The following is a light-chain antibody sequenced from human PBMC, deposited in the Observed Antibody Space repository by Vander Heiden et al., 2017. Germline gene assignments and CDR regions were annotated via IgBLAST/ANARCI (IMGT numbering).Light chain of an antibody. CDR3: QQRRGA. CDR2: DAS. V-gene: IGKV3-11*01. J-gene: IGKJ5*01. Sequence: EIVLTQSPTTLSLSSGERATLSCRASQSVIGYLAWYQQKPGQAPRHLIYDASSRAPAISARFRAYRSQTDFTLTISSLEPEDFARYYCQQRRGAFGQGTRLEIK. CDR1: QSVIGY.